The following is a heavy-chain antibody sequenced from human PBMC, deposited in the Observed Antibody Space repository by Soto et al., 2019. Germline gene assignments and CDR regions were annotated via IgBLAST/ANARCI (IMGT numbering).Heavy chain of an antibody. J-gene: IGHJ3*02. CDR1: GFTFSSYS. D-gene: IGHD6-19*01. V-gene: IGHV3-21*01. CDR3: ARGIAVAGPGAFDI. CDR2: ISSSSSYI. Sequence: ESGGGLVKPGGSLRLSCAASGFTFSSYSMNWVRQAPGKGLEWVSSISSSSSYIYYADSVKGRFTISRDNAKNSLYLQMNSLRAEDTAVYYCARGIAVAGPGAFDIWGQGTMVTVSS.